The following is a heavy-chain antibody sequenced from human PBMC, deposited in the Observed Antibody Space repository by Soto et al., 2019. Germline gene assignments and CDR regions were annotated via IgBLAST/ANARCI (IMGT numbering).Heavy chain of an antibody. CDR2: IETDGNTQ. Sequence: EEQLVESGGGLVQPGGSLRLSCVASGFTFAKYWMHWVHQAPGKGLVWVAGIETDGNTQSYADSVVARFTISRDNTKNSLYPHIMKLGADDAAVNDSGRRAADWANVYCRGHGTPGGQ. J-gene: IGHJ1*01. V-gene: IGHV3-74*02. CDR3: GRRAADWANVYCRGHGTP. D-gene: IGHD2-8*02. CDR1: GFTFAKYW.